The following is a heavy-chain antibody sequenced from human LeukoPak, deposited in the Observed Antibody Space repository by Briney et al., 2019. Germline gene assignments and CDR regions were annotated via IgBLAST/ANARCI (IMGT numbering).Heavy chain of an antibody. J-gene: IGHJ6*02. D-gene: IGHD3-10*01. Sequence: PGRSLRLSCAASGFTHSSYAMHWVRQAPGKGLEWVAVISYDGSNKYYADSVKGRFTISRDNSKNTLYLQMNSLRAEDTAVYYCASSSGSYYRYYYGMDVWGQGTTVTVSS. V-gene: IGHV3-30*01. CDR3: ASSSGSYYRYYYGMDV. CDR2: ISYDGSNK. CDR1: GFTHSSYA.